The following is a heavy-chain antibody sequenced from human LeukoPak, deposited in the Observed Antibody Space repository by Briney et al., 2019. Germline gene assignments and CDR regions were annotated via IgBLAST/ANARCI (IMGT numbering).Heavy chain of an antibody. J-gene: IGHJ4*02. V-gene: IGHV3-48*03. CDR1: GFTFSSYE. Sequence: GGSLRLSCAASGFTFSSYEMNWVRQAPGKGLEWASYISSSGSSIYYADSVKGRFTISRDNAKSSLYLQMNSLRAEDTAVYYCARGQWLAFDYWGQGTLVTVSS. CDR3: ARGQWLAFDY. D-gene: IGHD6-19*01. CDR2: ISSSGSSI.